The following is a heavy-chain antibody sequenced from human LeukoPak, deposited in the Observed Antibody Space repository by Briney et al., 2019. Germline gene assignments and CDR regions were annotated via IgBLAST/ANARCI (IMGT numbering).Heavy chain of an antibody. CDR3: ARVSGSYYSSGVDY. Sequence: SETLSLTCTVSGGSISSYYWSWIRQPPGKGLEWIGYIYYSGSTNYNPSLKSRVTISVDTSKNQFSLKLSSVTAADTAVYYCARVSGSYYSSGVDYWGQGTLVTVSS. CDR2: IYYSGST. V-gene: IGHV4-59*01. D-gene: IGHD3-10*01. CDR1: GGSISSYY. J-gene: IGHJ4*02.